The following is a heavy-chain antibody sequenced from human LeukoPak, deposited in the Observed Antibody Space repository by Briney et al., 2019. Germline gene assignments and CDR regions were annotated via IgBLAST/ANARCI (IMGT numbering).Heavy chain of an antibody. CDR3: ARMYYDYVWGSYPSNERLDY. J-gene: IGHJ4*02. CDR2: IYHSGST. D-gene: IGHD3-16*02. Sequence: PSETLSLTCAVYGGSFSGYYWSWIRQPPGKGLEWIGSIYHSGSTYYNPSLKSRVTISVDTSKNQFSLKLSSVTAADTAVYYCARMYYDYVWGSYPSNERLDYWGQGTLVTVSS. V-gene: IGHV4-34*01. CDR1: GGSFSGYY.